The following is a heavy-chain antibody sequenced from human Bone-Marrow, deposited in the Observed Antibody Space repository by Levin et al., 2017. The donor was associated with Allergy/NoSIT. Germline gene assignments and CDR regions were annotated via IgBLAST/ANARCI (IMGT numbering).Heavy chain of an antibody. CDR1: GGSFSGYY. CDR2: INHSGST. CDR3: ARGAGRFIVVARGWFDP. J-gene: IGHJ5*02. D-gene: IGHD2-15*01. Sequence: GSLRLSCAVYGGSFSGYYWSWIRQPPGKGLEWIGEINHSGSTNYNPSLKSRVTISVDTSKNQFSLKLSSVTAADTAVYYCARGAGRFIVVARGWFDPWGQGTLVTVSS. V-gene: IGHV4-34*01.